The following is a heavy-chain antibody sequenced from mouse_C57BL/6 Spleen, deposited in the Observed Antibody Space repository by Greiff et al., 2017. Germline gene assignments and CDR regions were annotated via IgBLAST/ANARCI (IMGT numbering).Heavy chain of an antibody. CDR1: GFTFSSYG. D-gene: IGHD2-3*01. V-gene: IGHV5-6*02. CDR2: ISSGGSYT. Sequence: DVKLQESGGDLVKPGGSLKLSCAASGFTFSSYGMSWVRQTPDKRLEWVATISSGGSYTYYPDSVKGRFTISRDNAKNTLYLQMSSLKSEDTAMYYCARQGDGYYAMDYWGQGTSVTVSS. J-gene: IGHJ4*01. CDR3: ARQGDGYYAMDY.